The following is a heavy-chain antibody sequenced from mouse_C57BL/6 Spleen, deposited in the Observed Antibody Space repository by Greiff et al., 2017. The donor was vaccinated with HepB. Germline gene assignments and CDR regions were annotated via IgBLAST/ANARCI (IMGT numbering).Heavy chain of an antibody. CDR1: GYTFTSYW. CDR2: IDPSDSYT. V-gene: IGHV1-69*01. J-gene: IGHJ1*03. Sequence: QVQLQQPGAELVMPGASVKLSCKASGYTFTSYWMHWVKQRPGQGLEWIGEIDPSDSYTNYNQKFKGKSTLTVDKSSSTAYMQLSSLTSEDSAVYYGARTGYGSSYRYFDVWGTGTTVTVSS. CDR3: ARTGYGSSYRYFDV. D-gene: IGHD1-1*01.